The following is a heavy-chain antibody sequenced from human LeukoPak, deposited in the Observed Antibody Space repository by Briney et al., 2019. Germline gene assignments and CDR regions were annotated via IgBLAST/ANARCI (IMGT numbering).Heavy chain of an antibody. V-gene: IGHV3-23*01. J-gene: IGHJ3*02. CDR3: AKTRGNRASSFATPQGSAFDI. Sequence: GGSLRLSCAASGFTFSSYAMSWVRQAPGKGLEWVSAISGSGGSTYYADSVKGRFTISRDNSKNTLYLQMNSLRAEDTAVYYCAKTRGNRASSFATPQGSAFDIWGQGTMVTVSS. CDR2: ISGSGGST. D-gene: IGHD2-2*01. CDR1: GFTFSSYA.